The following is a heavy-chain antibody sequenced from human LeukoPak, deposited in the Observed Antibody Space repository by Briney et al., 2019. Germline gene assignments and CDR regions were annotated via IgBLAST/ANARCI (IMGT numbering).Heavy chain of an antibody. CDR3: AKPGQRYFDWTFDY. CDR2: ISSSGSTI. J-gene: IGHJ4*02. CDR1: GFTFSDYY. D-gene: IGHD3-9*01. V-gene: IGHV3-11*01. Sequence: GGSLRLSCAASGFTFSDYYMSWIRQAPGKGLEWVSYISSSGSTIYYADSVKGRFTISRDNSKNTLYLQMNSLRAEDTAVYYCAKPGQRYFDWTFDYWGQGTLVTVSS.